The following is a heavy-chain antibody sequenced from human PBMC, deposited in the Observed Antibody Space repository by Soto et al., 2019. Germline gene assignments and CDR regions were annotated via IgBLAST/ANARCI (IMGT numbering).Heavy chain of an antibody. J-gene: IGHJ4*02. V-gene: IGHV3-21*01. CDR2: ISSSSSYI. Sequence: GGSLRLSCAASGFTFISYSMNWVRQAPGKGLEWVSSISSSSSYIYYADSVKGRFTISRDNARNSLYLQMNSLRAEDTAVYYCARGGLYSSSSAVVYWGQGTLVTVSS. D-gene: IGHD6-6*01. CDR3: ARGGLYSSSSAVVY. CDR1: GFTFISYS.